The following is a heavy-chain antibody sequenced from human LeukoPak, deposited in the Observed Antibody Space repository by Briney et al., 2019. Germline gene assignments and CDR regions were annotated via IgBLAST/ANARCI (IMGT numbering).Heavy chain of an antibody. Sequence: ASVKVSCKASGGTFSSYAISWVRQAPGQGLEWMGWISAYNGNTNYAQKLQGRVTMTTDTSTSTAYMELRSLRSDDTAVYYCARHDTWYGLSSGYYYFDYWGQGTLVTVSS. CDR2: ISAYNGNT. D-gene: IGHD3-22*01. J-gene: IGHJ4*02. CDR3: ARHDTWYGLSSGYYYFDY. CDR1: GGTFSSYA. V-gene: IGHV1-18*01.